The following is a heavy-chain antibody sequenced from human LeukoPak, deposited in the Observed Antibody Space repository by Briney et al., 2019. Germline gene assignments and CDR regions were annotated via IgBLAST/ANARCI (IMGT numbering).Heavy chain of an antibody. V-gene: IGHV5-51*01. D-gene: IGHD6-6*01. CDR2: IYPGENNI. CDR3: ARHITTSSTSSHFDS. CDR1: GYYFTNYW. Sequence: GESLKISCKGSGYYFTNYWMAWVRQMPGKGLEYMGFIYPGENNIRYSPPFQGQVTISADKSINTAYLQWNSLKASDTAMYYCARHITTSSTSSHFDSWGQGTLVTASS. J-gene: IGHJ4*02.